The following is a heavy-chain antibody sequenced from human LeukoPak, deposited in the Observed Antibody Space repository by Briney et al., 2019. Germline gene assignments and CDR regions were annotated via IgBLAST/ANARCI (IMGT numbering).Heavy chain of an antibody. V-gene: IGHV3-7*01. CDR1: GFTFSSYW. Sequence: GGSLRLSCAASGFTFSSYWMSWVRQAPGMGLEWVANINQDGSEKYYVDSVKGRFTISRDNAKNSLYLQMNSLRAEDTAVYYCARDREGIAAAGGWGQGTMVTVSS. J-gene: IGHJ3*01. D-gene: IGHD6-13*01. CDR3: ARDREGIAAAGG. CDR2: INQDGSEK.